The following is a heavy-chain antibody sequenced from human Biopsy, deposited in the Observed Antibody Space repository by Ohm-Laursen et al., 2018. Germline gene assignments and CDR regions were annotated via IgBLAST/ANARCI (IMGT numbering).Heavy chain of an antibody. J-gene: IGHJ4*02. Sequence: SLRLSCAASGFTFSSNVMSWVRQAPGRGLEWVSTINHSGRDTYYADSVKGRFTISRDNFQNTLYLQMNGLRADDTAVYYCALAAALTVTHFDYWGQGTLVTVSS. D-gene: IGHD4-17*01. CDR2: INHSGRDT. CDR3: ALAAALTVTHFDY. V-gene: IGHV3-23*01. CDR1: GFTFSSNV.